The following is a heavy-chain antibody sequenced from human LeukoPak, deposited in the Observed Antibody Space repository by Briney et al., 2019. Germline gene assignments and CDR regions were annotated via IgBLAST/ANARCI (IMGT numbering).Heavy chain of an antibody. CDR3: ARGERDFDY. V-gene: IGHV3-49*04. J-gene: IGHJ4*02. Sequence: PGRSLRLSCTFSGLSFSDSAVTWVRQAPGKGLEWIVCTRSKVYGGTTEYAASVKGRITISRDESKSIAYLQMDSLTTEDTAVYFCARGERDFDYWGQGTLVTVSS. D-gene: IGHD3-16*01. CDR2: TRSKVYGGTT. CDR1: GLSFSDSA.